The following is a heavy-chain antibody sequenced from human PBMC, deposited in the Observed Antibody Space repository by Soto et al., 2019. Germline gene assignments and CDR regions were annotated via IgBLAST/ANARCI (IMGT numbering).Heavy chain of an antibody. CDR1: GFNFSSYG. D-gene: IGHD3-22*01. CDR3: ARALVAWDSSCYYLDY. CDR2: IWYDGINK. J-gene: IGHJ4*02. V-gene: IGHV3-33*01. Sequence: QVQLVETGGGVVPPGRSLRLSCAASGFNFSSYGMHWVRLAPGKGLEWVEVIWYDGINKYYADSVKGRFTISRDNSKNTLYLQMNSLRAEDTAGYYCARALVAWDSSCYYLDYWGQGPLVTVSS.